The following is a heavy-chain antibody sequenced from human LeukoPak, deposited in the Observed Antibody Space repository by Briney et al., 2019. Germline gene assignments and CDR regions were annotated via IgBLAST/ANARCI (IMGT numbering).Heavy chain of an antibody. CDR2: IDPPSGAP. V-gene: IGHV1-2*02. J-gene: IGHJ4*02. CDR1: GYTFTGQF. CDR3: ARSGFSTGFYLDF. D-gene: IGHD6-19*01. Sequence: VASVKVSCKASGYTFTGQFIHWLRQAPGQGLEWMGWIDPPSGAPHYAKKFQDTVTLTRDTSIATAYMEAHRLQTDDTAVYYCARSGFSTGFYLDFWGQGTPISVSS.